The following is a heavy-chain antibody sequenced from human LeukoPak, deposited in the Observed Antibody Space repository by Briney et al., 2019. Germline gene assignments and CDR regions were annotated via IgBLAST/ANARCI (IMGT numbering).Heavy chain of an antibody. CDR1: GFTSSSYS. Sequence: GGSLRLSCAASGFTSSSYSMNWVRQAPGKGLEWVSYITSSSSTIYYADSVKGRFTISRDNAKNSLYLQMNSLRDGDTAVYYCARDYLGWFGELSTFDYWGQGTQVTVSS. CDR3: ARDYLGWFGELSTFDY. CDR2: ITSSSSTI. V-gene: IGHV3-48*02. D-gene: IGHD3-10*01. J-gene: IGHJ4*02.